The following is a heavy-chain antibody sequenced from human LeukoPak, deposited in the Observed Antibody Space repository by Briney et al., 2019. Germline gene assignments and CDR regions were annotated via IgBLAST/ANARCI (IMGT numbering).Heavy chain of an antibody. J-gene: IGHJ4*02. CDR2: FDPEDGET. V-gene: IGHV1-24*01. CDR1: GYTLTELS. Sequence: ATVKVSCKVSGYTLTELSMHWVRQAPGKGLEWMGGFDPEDGETIYAQKFQGRVTMTEDTSTDTAYMELSSLRSEDTAVYYCATRKWLQAYYFDYWGQGTLVTVSS. D-gene: IGHD5-24*01. CDR3: ATRKWLQAYYFDY.